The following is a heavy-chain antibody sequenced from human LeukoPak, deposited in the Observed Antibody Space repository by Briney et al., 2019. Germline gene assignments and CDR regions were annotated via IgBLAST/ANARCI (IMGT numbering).Heavy chain of an antibody. D-gene: IGHD3-9*01. V-gene: IGHV1-8*01. CDR1: GYTFTSYD. CDR3: AREYYDILTGSVSDY. Sequence: ASVKVSCKASGYTFTSYDINWVRQATGQGREWMGWMNPNSGNTGYAQKFQGRVTMTRNTSISTAYMELSSLRSEDTAVYYCAREYYDILTGSVSDYWGQGTLVTVSS. J-gene: IGHJ4*02. CDR2: MNPNSGNT.